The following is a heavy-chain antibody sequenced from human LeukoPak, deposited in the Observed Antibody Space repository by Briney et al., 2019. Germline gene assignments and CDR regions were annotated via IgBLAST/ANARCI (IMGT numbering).Heavy chain of an antibody. Sequence: SETLSLTCTVSGGSISSYYWSWIRQTAGKGLEWIGRIYTSGSTNYNPSLKSRVTISVDTSKNQFSLKLSSVPAAAPSLSFFARDGRGLYSAFDIWGQGTMVTVSS. CDR1: GGSISSYY. J-gene: IGHJ3*02. V-gene: IGHV4-4*07. CDR3: ARDGRGLYSAFDI. D-gene: IGHD2-8*01. CDR2: IYTSGST.